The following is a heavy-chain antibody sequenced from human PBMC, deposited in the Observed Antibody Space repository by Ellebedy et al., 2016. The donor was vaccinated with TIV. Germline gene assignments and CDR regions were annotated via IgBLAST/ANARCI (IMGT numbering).Heavy chain of an antibody. J-gene: IGHJ6*02. D-gene: IGHD6-13*01. CDR3: AREVGGAAGLYYYYYYGMDV. Sequence: ASVKVSXXASGYTFTGYYMDWVRQAPGQGLEWMGWINPNSGGTNYAQKFQGRVTMTRDTSISTAYMELSRLRSDDTAVYYCAREVGGAAGLYYYYYYGMDVWGQGTTVTVSS. CDR1: GYTFTGYY. CDR2: INPNSGGT. V-gene: IGHV1-2*02.